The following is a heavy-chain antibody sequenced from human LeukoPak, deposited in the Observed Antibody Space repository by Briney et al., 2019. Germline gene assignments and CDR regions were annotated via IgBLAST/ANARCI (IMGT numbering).Heavy chain of an antibody. V-gene: IGHV1-2*02. CDR3: ARLVPAADYYYYGMDV. D-gene: IGHD2-2*01. J-gene: IGHJ6*02. Sequence: ASVKVSCKAFGYTFTDYYIHWVRQAPGQGLEWMGWINPNSGGTEYAQKFQSRVTITRDTSASTAYMELSSLRSEDTAVYYCARLVPAADYYYYGMDVWGQGTTVTVSS. CDR2: INPNSGGT. CDR1: GYTFTDYY.